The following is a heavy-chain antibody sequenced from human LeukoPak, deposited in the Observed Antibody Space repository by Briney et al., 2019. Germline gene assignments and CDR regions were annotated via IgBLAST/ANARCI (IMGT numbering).Heavy chain of an antibody. Sequence: PSETLSLTCPVSGCSISSSSYWWGWIRQPPGKGLEWIANIYYSGSTHYNPSLKSRVTISIKKSKNQFSLKLSSVTAADTAVYYCARNYYESSGYYPWNFDYWGQGTLVTVSS. CDR3: ARNYYESSGYYPWNFDY. D-gene: IGHD3-22*01. CDR1: GCSISSSSYW. V-gene: IGHV4-39*01. CDR2: IYYSGST. J-gene: IGHJ4*02.